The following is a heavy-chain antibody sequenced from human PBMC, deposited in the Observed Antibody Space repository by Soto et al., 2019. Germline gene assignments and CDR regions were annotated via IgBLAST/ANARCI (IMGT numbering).Heavy chain of an antibody. Sequence: GGSLRLSCAASAFTFSSYAMSWVLQAPGKGLEWGGAISGSGGSTYYADSVKGRFTISRDNYKKTLYLQMNSLRAEDTAVYYCAKHGHCSGGSCYPGGYYYYGMDVWGQGTTVTVSS. J-gene: IGHJ6*02. D-gene: IGHD2-15*01. CDR2: ISGSGGST. V-gene: IGHV3-23*01. CDR1: AFTFSSYA. CDR3: AKHGHCSGGSCYPGGYYYYGMDV.